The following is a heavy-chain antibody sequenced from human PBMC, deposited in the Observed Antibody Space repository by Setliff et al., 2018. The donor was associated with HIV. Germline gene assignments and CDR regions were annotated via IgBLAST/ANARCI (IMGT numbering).Heavy chain of an antibody. CDR2: IYTSSSTI. J-gene: IGHJ3*01. CDR1: GFTFSSYA. V-gene: IGHV3-48*01. Sequence: GGSLRLSCAASGFTFSSYAMNWVRQVPGKGLEWIAYIYTSSSTIHYGDSVKGRFTISRDNAKNSVYLQMDSLRAEDTAVYYCARREYNYVPRAFDLWGQGTMVTVS. D-gene: IGHD5-18*01. CDR3: ARREYNYVPRAFDL.